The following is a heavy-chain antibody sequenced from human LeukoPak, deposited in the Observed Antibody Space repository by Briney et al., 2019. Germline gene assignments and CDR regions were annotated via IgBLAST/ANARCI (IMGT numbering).Heavy chain of an antibody. V-gene: IGHV4-34*01. J-gene: IGHJ4*02. Sequence: SETLSLTCAVYGGSFSGYYWSWIRQPPGKGLEWIGEINHSGSTNYNPSLKSRVTISVDTSKNQFSLKLSSVTAADTAVYYCARGTSAPTPYYYDSSGYLLFDYWGQGTLVTVSS. CDR3: ARGTSAPTPYYYDSSGYLLFDY. CDR1: GGSFSGYY. CDR2: INHSGST. D-gene: IGHD3-22*01.